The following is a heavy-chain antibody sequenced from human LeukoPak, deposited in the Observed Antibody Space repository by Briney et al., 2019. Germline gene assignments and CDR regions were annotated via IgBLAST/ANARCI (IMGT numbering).Heavy chain of an antibody. CDR1: GFTFSSYA. D-gene: IGHD4-17*01. CDR3: AKAPSYYGDRLPLDY. V-gene: IGHV3-23*01. Sequence: GGSLRLSCEASGFTFSSYAMSWVRQAPGKGLEWVSAISGSGGSTYYADSVKGRFTISRDNSKNTLYLQMNSLRAEDTAVYYCAKAPSYYGDRLPLDYWGQGTLVTVSS. CDR2: ISGSGGST. J-gene: IGHJ4*02.